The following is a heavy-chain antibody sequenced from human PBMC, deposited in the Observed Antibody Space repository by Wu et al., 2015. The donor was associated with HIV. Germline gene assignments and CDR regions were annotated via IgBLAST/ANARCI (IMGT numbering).Heavy chain of an antibody. J-gene: IGHJ4*02. CDR1: GGTFSSYA. CDR2: SSLSLVQ. CDR3: AGGGGRTAMDPFDF. V-gene: IGHV1-69*12. Sequence: QVQLVQSGAEVKKPGSSVKVSCKASGGTFSSYAISWVRTGPWTKGLSGWEGSSLSLVQQTTHRSSRAEVTITADVSTNTAYMVVSSLTFDDTAVYYCAGGGGRTAMDPFDFWGQGTLVTVSS. D-gene: IGHD5-18*01.